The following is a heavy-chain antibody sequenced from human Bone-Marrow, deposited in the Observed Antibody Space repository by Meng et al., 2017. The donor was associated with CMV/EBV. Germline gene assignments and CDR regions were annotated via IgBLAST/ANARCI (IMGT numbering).Heavy chain of an antibody. V-gene: IGHV3-30*18. CDR2: ISYDGRNK. D-gene: IGHD5-18*01. CDR1: FTFSNDG. CDR3: AKDRRGGYSYGRDAFDF. J-gene: IGHJ3*01. Sequence: FTFSNDGLHWVRQAPGKGLEWVAVISYDGRNKYYADSVKGRFTISRDNFKNTLYLQMNSLRAEDTAVYYCAKDRRGGYSYGRDAFDFWGPGTMVTVSS.